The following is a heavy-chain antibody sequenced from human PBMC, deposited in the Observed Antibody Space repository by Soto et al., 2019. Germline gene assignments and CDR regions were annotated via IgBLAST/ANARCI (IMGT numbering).Heavy chain of an antibody. CDR1: GFTFSSYS. CDR2: ISSSSSYI. V-gene: IGHV3-21*01. D-gene: IGHD5-12*01. J-gene: IGHJ4*02. Sequence: GGSLRLSCAASGFTFSSYSMNWVRQAPGKGLEWVSSISSSSSYIYYADSVKGRFTISRDNAKNSLYLQMNSLRAEDTAVYYCAREESGYDIIFDYWGQGTLVTVSS. CDR3: AREESGYDIIFDY.